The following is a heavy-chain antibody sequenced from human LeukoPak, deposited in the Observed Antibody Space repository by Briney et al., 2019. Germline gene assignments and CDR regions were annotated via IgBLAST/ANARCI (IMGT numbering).Heavy chain of an antibody. CDR2: INHSGST. Sequence: PSETLSLTCAVYGGSFSGYYWSWIRQPPGKGLEWIGEINHSGSTNYNPSLRSRVTISVDTSKNQFSLKLSSVTAADTAVYYCARGSYGSGTYYEAFDIWGQGTMVTVSS. V-gene: IGHV4-34*01. J-gene: IGHJ3*02. CDR1: GGSFSGYY. CDR3: ARGSYGSGTYYEAFDI. D-gene: IGHD3-10*01.